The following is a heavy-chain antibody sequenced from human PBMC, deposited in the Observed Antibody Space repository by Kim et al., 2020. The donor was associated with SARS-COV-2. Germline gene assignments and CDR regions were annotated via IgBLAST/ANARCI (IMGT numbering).Heavy chain of an antibody. V-gene: IGHV1-3*01. D-gene: IGHD4-17*01. J-gene: IGHJ3*02. CDR3: ATEHGDNGDAFDI. Sequence: ASVKVSCKASGYTFTSYAMHWVRQAPGQRLEWMGWINAGNGNTKYSQKFQGRVTITRDTSASTAYMELSSLRSEDTAVYYCATEHGDNGDAFDIWGQGTMVTVSS. CDR2: INAGNGNT. CDR1: GYTFTSYA.